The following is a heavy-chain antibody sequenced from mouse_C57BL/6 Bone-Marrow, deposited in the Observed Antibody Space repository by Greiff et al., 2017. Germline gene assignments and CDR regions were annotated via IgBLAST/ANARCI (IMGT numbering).Heavy chain of an antibody. V-gene: IGHV1-50*01. CDR2: IDPSDSYT. Sequence: QVQLQQPGAELVKPGASVKLSCKASGYTFTSYWMQWVKQRPGQGLEWIGEIDPSDSYTNYNQKFKGKATLTVDTSSSTAYVQLSSLTSEDSAVYYCAIYFDYWGQGTTLTVSS. J-gene: IGHJ2*01. CDR1: GYTFTSYW. CDR3: AIYFDY.